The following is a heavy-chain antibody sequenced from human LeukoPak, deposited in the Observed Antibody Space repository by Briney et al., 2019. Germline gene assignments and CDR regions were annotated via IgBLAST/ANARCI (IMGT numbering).Heavy chain of an antibody. J-gene: IGHJ4*02. CDR3: AKAEGYDILTGLDY. V-gene: IGHV3-23*01. CDR1: GFTFISYA. Sequence: GSLRLSCATSGFTFISYAMSWVRQAPGKGLEWVSGIGASGGSTYYADSVKGRFTISRDNSKNTLYLQMNSLRTEDTGVYYCAKAEGYDILTGLDYWGQGTLVTVSS. D-gene: IGHD3-9*01. CDR2: IGASGGST.